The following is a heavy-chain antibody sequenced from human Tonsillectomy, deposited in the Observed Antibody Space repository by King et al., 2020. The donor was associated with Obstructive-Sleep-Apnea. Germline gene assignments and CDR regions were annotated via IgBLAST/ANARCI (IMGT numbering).Heavy chain of an antibody. CDR3: ARDQSYSSSSVSDTFDI. V-gene: IGHV4-4*02. Sequence: QLQESGPGLVKPSGTLSLTCAVSGGSISSSNWWSWVRQPPGKGLEGIGEIYHSGTTNYNPSLKSRVTISVDKSKNQFSLKLSSVTAADTAVYYCARDQSYSSSSVSDTFDIWGQGTMVTVSS. CDR2: IYHSGTT. J-gene: IGHJ3*02. CDR1: GGSISSSNW. D-gene: IGHD6-6*01.